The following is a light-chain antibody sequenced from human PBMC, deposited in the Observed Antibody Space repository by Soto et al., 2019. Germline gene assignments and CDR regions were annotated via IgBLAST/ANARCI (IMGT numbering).Light chain of an antibody. Sequence: QSALTQPASVSGSPGQSITISCTGTSSDVGDYNYVSWYQQHPGKAPKLMIYEVSNRPSGVSNRFSGSKSGNTASLTISGLPTVDEADYYSTSFTTYNTHVFRPGTKLTV. CDR2: EVS. J-gene: IGLJ1*01. CDR1: SSDVGDYNY. CDR3: TSFTTYNTHV. V-gene: IGLV2-14*01.